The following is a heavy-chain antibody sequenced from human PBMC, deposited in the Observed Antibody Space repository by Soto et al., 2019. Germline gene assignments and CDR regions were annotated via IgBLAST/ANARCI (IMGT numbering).Heavy chain of an antibody. Sequence: ASVKVSCKASGYTFTSYDINWVRQATGQGLEGMGWMNPNSGNTGYAQKFQGRVTMTRNTSISTAYMELSSLRSEDTAVYYCARDFHYYDSSGMSDAFDIWGQGTMVTVSS. D-gene: IGHD3-22*01. CDR1: GYTFTSYD. J-gene: IGHJ3*02. CDR2: MNPNSGNT. V-gene: IGHV1-8*01. CDR3: ARDFHYYDSSGMSDAFDI.